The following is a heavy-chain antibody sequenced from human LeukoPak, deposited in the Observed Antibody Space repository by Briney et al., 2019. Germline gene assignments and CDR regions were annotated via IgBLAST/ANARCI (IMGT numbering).Heavy chain of an antibody. Sequence: ASVKVSCKASGYTFTSYGISWVRQAPGQGLEWMGWISAYNGNTNYAQKLQGRVTMTTDTSTSTAYMELRSLRSDDTAVYYCARSFRYYDFWSGYQDAFDIWGQGTMVTVSS. CDR3: ARSFRYYDFWSGYQDAFDI. J-gene: IGHJ3*02. CDR2: ISAYNGNT. V-gene: IGHV1-18*01. CDR1: GYTFTSYG. D-gene: IGHD3-3*01.